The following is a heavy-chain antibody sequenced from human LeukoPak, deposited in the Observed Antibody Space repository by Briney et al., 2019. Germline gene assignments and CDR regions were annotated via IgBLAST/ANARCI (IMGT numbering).Heavy chain of an antibody. V-gene: IGHV6-1*01. CDR3: AREDLAVAGPGQTNARRAFDY. Sequence: SQTLSLTCAISGDSVSSNSAAWNWIRQSPSRGLEWLGRTYYRSKWYNDYAVSVKSRITINPDTSKNQFSLQLNSVTPEDTAVYYCAREDLAVAGPGQTNARRAFDYWGQGTLVTVSS. CDR2: TYYRSKWYN. J-gene: IGHJ4*02. CDR1: GDSVSSNSAA. D-gene: IGHD6-19*01.